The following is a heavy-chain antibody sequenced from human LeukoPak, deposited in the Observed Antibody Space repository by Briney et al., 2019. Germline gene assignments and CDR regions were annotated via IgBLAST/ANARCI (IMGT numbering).Heavy chain of an antibody. Sequence: QAGGSLRLSCAASGFPFSSYAMHWVRQATGKGLEYVSAISSSGGSTYYANSVKGRFTISRDNSKNTLYLQMGSLRAEDMAVYYCAIGRYSDYWGQGTLVTVSS. CDR3: AIGRYSDY. CDR2: ISSSGGST. V-gene: IGHV3-64*01. CDR1: GFPFSSYA. J-gene: IGHJ4*02.